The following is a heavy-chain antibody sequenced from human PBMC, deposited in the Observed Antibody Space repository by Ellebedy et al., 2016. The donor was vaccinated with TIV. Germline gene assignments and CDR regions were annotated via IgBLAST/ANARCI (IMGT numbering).Heavy chain of an antibody. Sequence: GESLKISCKGSGSSFTSYWIGWVRQMPGKGLEWMGIIFPSDSDTRYSPSFQGQVTISVDKSINTAYLQWSSLKASDTAMYYCARRRGHDFDSWGQGTLVTVSS. CDR3: ARRRGHDFDS. V-gene: IGHV5-51*01. CDR2: IFPSDSDT. J-gene: IGHJ4*02. CDR1: GSSFTSYW.